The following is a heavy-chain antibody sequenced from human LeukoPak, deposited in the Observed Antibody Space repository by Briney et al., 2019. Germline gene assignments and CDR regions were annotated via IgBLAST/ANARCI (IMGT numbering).Heavy chain of an antibody. CDR2: ISWNSGSI. CDR1: GFTFDDYA. V-gene: IGHV3-9*01. J-gene: IGHJ3*02. Sequence: QPGGSLRLSCAASGFTFDDYAMHWVRQAPGKGLEWVSGISWNSGSIGYADSVKGRFTISRDNAKNSMYLQMNSLRAEDTALYYCARASYYYDTTGLGAVDIWGQGTVVTVSS. CDR3: ARASYYYDTTGLGAVDI. D-gene: IGHD3-22*01.